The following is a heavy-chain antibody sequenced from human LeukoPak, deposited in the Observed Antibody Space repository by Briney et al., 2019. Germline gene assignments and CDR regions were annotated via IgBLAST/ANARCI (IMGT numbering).Heavy chain of an antibody. CDR1: GYTFTSYH. Sequence: GASVKVSCKASGYTFTSYHMHWVRQAPGQGLEWMGRSNPSGGSTNYAQRFRGRVTMTRDMSTGTVYMELSSLTSEDTAVYYCAREAITIFGLVRTQTTKGPHRFDPWGQGTLVTVSS. CDR2: SNPSGGST. CDR3: AREAITIFGLVRTQTTKGPHRFDP. J-gene: IGHJ5*02. V-gene: IGHV1-46*01. D-gene: IGHD3-3*01.